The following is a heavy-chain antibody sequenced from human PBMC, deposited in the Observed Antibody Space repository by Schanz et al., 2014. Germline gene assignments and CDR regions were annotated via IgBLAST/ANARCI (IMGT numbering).Heavy chain of an antibody. CDR2: ATFDGTKK. CDR3: AGAVATIRADSFDI. D-gene: IGHD5-12*01. V-gene: IGHV3-33*05. J-gene: IGHJ3*02. Sequence: VQLVESGGGLVQPGGSLRLSCAASGFNFRNYGMHWVRQAPGKGLEWVAGATFDGTKKYYVDSVKGRFTISRDNSKNTVYLQMNSLRGEDTAVYYCAGAVATIRADSFDIWGQGTMVAVSS. CDR1: GFNFRNYG.